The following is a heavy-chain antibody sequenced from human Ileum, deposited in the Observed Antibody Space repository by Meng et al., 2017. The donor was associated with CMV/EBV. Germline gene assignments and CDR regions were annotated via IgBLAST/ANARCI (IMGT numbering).Heavy chain of an antibody. D-gene: IGHD3-22*01. Sequence: RQQPGKGRLGGVRIDSDGAITEYAASVKSRVTISRDNSQNKVYLQMRSLTAADTAMYYCTTGSAYSPPDHFHQWGQGTLVTVSS. V-gene: IGHV3-74*03. J-gene: IGHJ4*02. CDR3: TTGSAYSPPDHFHQ. CDR2: IDSDGAIT.